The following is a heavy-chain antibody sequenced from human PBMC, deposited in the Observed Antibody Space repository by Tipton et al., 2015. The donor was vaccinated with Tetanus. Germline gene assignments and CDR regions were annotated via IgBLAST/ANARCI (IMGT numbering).Heavy chain of an antibody. J-gene: IGHJ5*02. V-gene: IGHV3-23*01. CDR2: ISGNGGST. CDR1: GFTFSSYA. D-gene: IGHD3-3*01. CDR3: AKDPLNYDFWSGYSNWFDP. Sequence: SLRLSCAASGFTFSSYAMSWVRQAPGKGLEWVSAISGNGGSTYYADSVKGRFTISRDNSKNTLYLQMNSLRAEDTAVYYCAKDPLNYDFWSGYSNWFDPWGQGTLVTVSS.